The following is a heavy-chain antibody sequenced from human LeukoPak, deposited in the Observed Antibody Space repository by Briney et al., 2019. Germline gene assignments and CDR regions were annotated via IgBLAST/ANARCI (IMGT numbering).Heavy chain of an antibody. V-gene: IGHV3-48*01. D-gene: IGHD2-15*01. Sequence: GGSLRLSCAASGLTFRNYNFNWVRQAPGKGLEWVSYIGRNFPYFPSTKHYADSVRGRFTISRDDAKNSLYLEINGLRAEDTAVYYCARDLLFGATSYFDQWGQGAPVTVSS. CDR1: GLTFRNYN. J-gene: IGHJ4*02. CDR3: ARDLLFGATSYFDQ. CDR2: IGRNFPYFPSTK.